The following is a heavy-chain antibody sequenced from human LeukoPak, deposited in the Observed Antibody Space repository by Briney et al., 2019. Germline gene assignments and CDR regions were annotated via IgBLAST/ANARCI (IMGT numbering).Heavy chain of an antibody. J-gene: IGHJ6*02. Sequence: GGSLTLSCAASGFTFSTFGMHWVPQAPGKGLEWVADIWYDGSNKYYAHSVKGSFTISRDNSKTTLDLHRNSLRAEDTAVYYCARASYYTYYYGIDVWGQGTTVTVSS. V-gene: IGHV3-33*01. CDR2: IWYDGSNK. CDR3: ARASYYTYYYGIDV. CDR1: GFTFSTFG. D-gene: IGHD3-3*01.